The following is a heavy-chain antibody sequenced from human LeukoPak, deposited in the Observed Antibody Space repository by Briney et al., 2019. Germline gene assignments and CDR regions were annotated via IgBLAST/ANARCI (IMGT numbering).Heavy chain of an antibody. CDR2: INTNTGNP. V-gene: IGHV7-4-1*02. D-gene: IGHD3-22*01. CDR1: GYTFTSYA. CDR3: ARDLSYYDSSGYHDYGMDV. J-gene: IGHJ6*02. Sequence: ASVKVSCKASGYTFTSYAMNWVRQAPGQGLEWMGWINTNTGNPTYAQGFTGRFVFSLDTSVSTAYLQISSLKAEDTAVYYCARDLSYYDSSGYHDYGMDVWGQGTTVTVSS.